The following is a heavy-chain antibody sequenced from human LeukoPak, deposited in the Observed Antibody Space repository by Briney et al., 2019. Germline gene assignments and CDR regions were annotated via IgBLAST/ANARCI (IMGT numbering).Heavy chain of an antibody. CDR2: ISSSSSYI. CDR1: GFTFSSYS. CDR3: AREGGGTTVSPWYYYYYMDV. V-gene: IGHV3-21*01. Sequence: PGGSLRLSCAASGFTFSSYSMNWVRQAPGKGLEWVSSISSSSSYIYYADSVKGRFTISRDNAKNSLYLQMNSLRAEDTAVYYCAREGGGTTVSPWYYYYYMDVWGKGTTVTDSS. J-gene: IGHJ6*03. D-gene: IGHD4-17*01.